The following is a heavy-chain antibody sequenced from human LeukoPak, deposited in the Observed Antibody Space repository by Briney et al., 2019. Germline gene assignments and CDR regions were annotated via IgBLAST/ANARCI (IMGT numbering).Heavy chain of an antibody. CDR1: GGSISSYY. V-gene: IGHV4-4*07. Sequence: SETLSLTCTVSGGSISSYYWSWIRQPAGKGLEWIGRIYTSGSTNYNPSLKSRVTMSVDTSKNQFSLKLSSVTAADTAVYYCAREAWVVGNYASRDYYYYYMDVWGKGTTVTVSS. D-gene: IGHD2-15*01. CDR3: AREAWVVGNYASRDYYYYYMDV. J-gene: IGHJ6*03. CDR2: IYTSGST.